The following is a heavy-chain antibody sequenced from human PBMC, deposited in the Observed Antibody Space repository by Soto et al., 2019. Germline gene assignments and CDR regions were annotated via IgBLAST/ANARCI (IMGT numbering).Heavy chain of an antibody. J-gene: IGHJ6*02. CDR1: GFTFSSYG. CDR3: AKDLKTAYYDFWSGSYYYGMDV. Sequence: QVQLVESGGGVVQPGRSLRLSCAASGFTFSSYGMHWVRQAPGKGLEWVAVISYDGSNKYYADSVKGRFTISRDNSKNTRYLQMNSLRAEDTAVYYCAKDLKTAYYDFWSGSYYYGMDVWGQGPRSPSP. D-gene: IGHD3-3*01. CDR2: ISYDGSNK. V-gene: IGHV3-30*18.